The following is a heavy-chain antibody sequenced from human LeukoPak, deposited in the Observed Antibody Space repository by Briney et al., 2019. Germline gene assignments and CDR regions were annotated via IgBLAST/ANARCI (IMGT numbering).Heavy chain of an antibody. J-gene: IGHJ5*02. CDR1: GFTFSDYY. CDR3: ARIAVAGTRWFDP. Sequence: GGSLRLSCAASGFTFSDYYMSWIRQAPGKGLEWVSYISSSGSTIYYADSVKGRFTISRDNAKSSLYLQMNSLRAEDTAVYYCARIAVAGTRWFDPWGQGTLVTVSS. CDR2: ISSSGSTI. D-gene: IGHD6-19*01. V-gene: IGHV3-11*04.